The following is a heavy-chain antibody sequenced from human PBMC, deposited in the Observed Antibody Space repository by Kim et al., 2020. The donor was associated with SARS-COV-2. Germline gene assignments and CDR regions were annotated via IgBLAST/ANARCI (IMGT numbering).Heavy chain of an antibody. CDR1: GFTFSSYE. D-gene: IGHD3-10*01. CDR3: ARVWPPGWFGEPSGMDV. V-gene: IGHV3-48*03. CDR2: ISSSGSTI. J-gene: IGHJ6*02. Sequence: GGSLRLSCAASGFTFSSYEMNWVRQAPGKGLEWVSYISSSGSTIYYADSVKGRFTISRDNAKNSLYLQMNSLRAEDTAVYYCARVWPPGWFGEPSGMDVWGQGTTVTVSS.